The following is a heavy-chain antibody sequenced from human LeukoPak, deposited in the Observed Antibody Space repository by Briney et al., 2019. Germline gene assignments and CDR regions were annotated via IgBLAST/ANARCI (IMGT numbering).Heavy chain of an antibody. J-gene: IGHJ3*02. V-gene: IGHV4-59*05. D-gene: IGHD3-10*01. CDR2: IYYSGST. CDR3: ARRTYYYGSGISSEAFDI. Sequence: PSETLSLTCTVSGGSISSYYWSWIRQPAGKGLEWIGSIYYSGSTYYNPSLKSRVTISVDTSKNQFSLKLSSVTAADTAVYYCARRTYYYGSGISSEAFDIWGQGTMVTVSS. CDR1: GGSISSYY.